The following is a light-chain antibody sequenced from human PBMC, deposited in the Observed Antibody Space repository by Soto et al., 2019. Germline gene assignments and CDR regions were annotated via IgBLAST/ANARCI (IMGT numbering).Light chain of an antibody. CDR2: GAS. Sequence: EKVLTQSPATLSLSPGKRATLSCRASQSVSSSYLAWYQQKPGQAPRLLIYGASSRATGIPDRFSGSGSGTDFTLSISSLEPEDFAVYYCQQYGRSPWTFGQGTKVDIK. CDR3: QQYGRSPWT. J-gene: IGKJ1*01. CDR1: QSVSSSY. V-gene: IGKV3-20*01.